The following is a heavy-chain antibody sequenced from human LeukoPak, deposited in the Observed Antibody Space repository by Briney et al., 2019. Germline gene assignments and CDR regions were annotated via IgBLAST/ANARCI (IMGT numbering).Heavy chain of an antibody. Sequence: GASVKVSCKASGYTFTSHDINWVRQATGQGLEWMGWMNPNSGNTGCAQKFQGRVTMTRNTSISTAYMELSSLRSEDTAVYYCARGVGSWYGLPYCYYYYGMDVWGQGTTVTVSS. J-gene: IGHJ6*02. CDR2: MNPNSGNT. D-gene: IGHD6-13*01. CDR3: ARGVGSWYGLPYCYYYYGMDV. V-gene: IGHV1-8*01. CDR1: GYTFTSHD.